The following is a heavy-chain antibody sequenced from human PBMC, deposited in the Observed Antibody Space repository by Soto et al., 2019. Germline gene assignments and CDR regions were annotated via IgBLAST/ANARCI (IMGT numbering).Heavy chain of an antibody. CDR3: ARFAKEENPKLESWYAFDF. CDR1: GGSIRSGGYF. D-gene: IGHD6-13*01. CDR2: IYYRGGT. J-gene: IGHJ4*02. V-gene: IGHV4-31*03. Sequence: VQLQESGPGLVKPSQTLSLTCTVSGGSIRSGGYFWSWVRQQPGKGLEWIGHIYYRGGTSYSPSPERRVAMAVDTSKNEFTLKVNSVTAADTAIYYCARFAKEENPKLESWYAFDFWGRGTLVTVSS.